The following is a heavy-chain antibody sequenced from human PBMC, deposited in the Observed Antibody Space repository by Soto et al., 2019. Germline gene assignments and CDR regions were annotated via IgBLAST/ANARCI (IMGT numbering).Heavy chain of an antibody. CDR3: TPNLGYCSGGSCP. D-gene: IGHD2-15*01. Sequence: GGSLRLSCAASGFTFSGSAMHWVRQASGKGLEWVGRIRSKANSYATAYAASVKGRFTISRDDSKNTAYLQMNSLKTEDTAVYYCTPNLGYCSGGSCPWGQGTLVTVSS. V-gene: IGHV3-73*01. CDR1: GFTFSGSA. J-gene: IGHJ5*02. CDR2: IRSKANSYAT.